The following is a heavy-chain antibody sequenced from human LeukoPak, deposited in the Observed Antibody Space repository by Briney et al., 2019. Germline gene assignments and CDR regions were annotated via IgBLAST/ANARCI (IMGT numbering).Heavy chain of an antibody. CDR1: GYTFTDYF. J-gene: IGHJ4*02. D-gene: IGHD7-27*01. CDR3: ARDLSSTSNWEFDY. CDR2: MNGNSGVT. Sequence: ASVKVSCKASGYTFTDYFIHWVRQAPGLGPEWMRRMNGNSGVTMYAQTLQDRVTMTRDTSISTAYMELSRLTSDDTAVYYCARDLSSTSNWEFDYWGQGTLVTVSS. V-gene: IGHV1-2*06.